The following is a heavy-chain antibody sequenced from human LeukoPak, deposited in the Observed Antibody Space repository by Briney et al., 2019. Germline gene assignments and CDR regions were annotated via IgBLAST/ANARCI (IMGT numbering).Heavy chain of an antibody. V-gene: IGHV3-30*18. CDR3: AKAGYSSEEDYFDY. Sequence: GRSLRLSCAASGFTFSSYGMHWVRQAPGKGLEWVAVISYDGSNKYYADSVKGRFTISRDNSKNTLYLQMNSLRAEDTAVYYCAKAGYSSEEDYFDYWGQGILVTVSS. CDR1: GFTFSSYG. J-gene: IGHJ4*02. D-gene: IGHD6-19*01. CDR2: ISYDGSNK.